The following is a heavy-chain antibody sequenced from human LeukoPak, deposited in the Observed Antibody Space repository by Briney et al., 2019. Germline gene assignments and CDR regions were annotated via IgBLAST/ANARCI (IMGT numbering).Heavy chain of an antibody. CDR1: GFIFSSYG. J-gene: IGHJ4*02. V-gene: IGHV3-23*01. Sequence: PGGSLRLSCAASGFIFSSYGMHWVRQAPGRGLEWVSTISDSGGNTYYADSVKGRFTISRDNSKNTLHVQMNSLRAEDTAVYYCARRTRGSSGGYFDYWGQGTLVAVYS. D-gene: IGHD1-26*01. CDR3: ARRTRGSSGGYFDY. CDR2: ISDSGGNT.